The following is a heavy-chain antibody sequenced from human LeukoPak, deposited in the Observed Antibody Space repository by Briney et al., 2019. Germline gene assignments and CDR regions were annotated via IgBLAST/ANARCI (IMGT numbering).Heavy chain of an antibody. J-gene: IGHJ4*02. V-gene: IGHV3-23*01. CDR2: ISGGGDWT. CDR3: AKAYSGWYFDY. D-gene: IGHD6-19*01. CDR1: GITFSGYA. Sequence: GGSLRLSCAASGITFSGYAMSWVRQAPGKGLEWVSAISGGGDWTNYAESVKGRLTISRDNSKNTLYLQMNSLRPEDTAVFYCAKAYSGWYFDYWGQGTLVTVSS.